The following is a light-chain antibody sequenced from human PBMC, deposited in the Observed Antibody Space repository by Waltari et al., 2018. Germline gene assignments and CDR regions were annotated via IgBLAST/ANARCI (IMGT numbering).Light chain of an antibody. J-gene: IGLJ3*02. CDR3: QVWDSDTGHSGV. V-gene: IGLV3-21*01. CDR2: YAS. Sequence: SYVLAQPPSVSGAPGQTARNACGGNELGTKSVPWYQHTPGLAPLVVVYYASDRPSKTPARFSGSNSGNSATLTISRVDAGDEADYYCQVWDSDTGHSGVFGGGTKLTVL. CDR1: ELGTKS.